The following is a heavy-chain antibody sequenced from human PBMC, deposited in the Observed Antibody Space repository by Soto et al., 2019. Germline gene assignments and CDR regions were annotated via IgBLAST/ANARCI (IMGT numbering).Heavy chain of an antibody. Sequence: QLQLQESGSGLVKPSQTLSLTCAVSGGSISSGGYSWSWIRQRPGKGLEWIGYIYHSGSSYYKPSRKRRDSISVDRSKNQFSLRLGSVTAADTAVYYCAGGIADRPLGYWGQGTLVTVSS. V-gene: IGHV4-30-2*01. J-gene: IGHJ4*02. CDR3: AGGIADRPLGY. CDR1: GGSISSGGYS. D-gene: IGHD6-13*01. CDR2: IYHSGSS.